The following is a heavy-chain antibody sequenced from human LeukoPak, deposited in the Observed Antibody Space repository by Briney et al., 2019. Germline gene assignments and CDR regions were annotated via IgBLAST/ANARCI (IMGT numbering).Heavy chain of an antibody. Sequence: KPGGSLRLSCAASGFTFSSYSMNWVRQAPGKGLQWVSLIYSNGDTRYAGSVKGRFTISRDKSTNTLYLQMNGLRAEDTAFYYCATRSVSAPTWGQGILVTVSS. V-gene: IGHV3-21*04. CDR3: ATRSVSAPT. CDR2: IYSNGDT. D-gene: IGHD6-19*01. J-gene: IGHJ5*02. CDR1: GFTFSSYS.